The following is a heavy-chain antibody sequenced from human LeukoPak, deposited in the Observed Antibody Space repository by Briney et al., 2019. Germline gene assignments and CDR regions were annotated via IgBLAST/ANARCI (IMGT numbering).Heavy chain of an antibody. CDR1: GGSISGYY. J-gene: IGHJ4*02. CDR2: IYYSGST. Sequence: SETLSLTCTVSGGSISGYYWSWIRQPPGKGLEWVGYIYYSGSTNYNPSLKSRLTMSVDTSKNQFSLKLISVTAADTAVYYCARHPRYLDYCGQGTLVTVSS. CDR3: ARHPRYLDY. V-gene: IGHV4-59*08.